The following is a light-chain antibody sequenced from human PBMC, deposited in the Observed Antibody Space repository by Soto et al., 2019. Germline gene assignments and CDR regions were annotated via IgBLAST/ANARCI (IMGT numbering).Light chain of an antibody. CDR1: SSNIGAGYD. V-gene: IGLV1-40*01. J-gene: IGLJ3*02. CDR2: GNS. CDR3: QSYDSSLSNWV. Sequence: QSVLTQPPSVSGAPGQRVTISCTGSSSNIGAGYDVHWYQQLPGTAPKLLIYGNSNRPSGVPDRLSGSKSGTSAFLAITGLQAEDEADYYCQSYDSSLSNWVFGGGTKVTVL.